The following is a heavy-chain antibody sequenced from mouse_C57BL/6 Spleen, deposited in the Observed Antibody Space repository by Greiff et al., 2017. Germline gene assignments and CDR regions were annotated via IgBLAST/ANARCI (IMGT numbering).Heavy chain of an antibody. CDR2: IDPSDSET. D-gene: IGHD2-4*01. Sequence: QVQLKQPGAELVRPGSSVQLSCKASGYTFPSYWMHWVKQRPIQGLEWIGNIDPSDSETHYNQTFKDKATVTVDKSSSTAYMQLSILTSEDSAVYYCARYYEAFDYWGQGTTLTVSS. CDR3: ARYYEAFDY. J-gene: IGHJ2*01. V-gene: IGHV1-52*01. CDR1: GYTFPSYW.